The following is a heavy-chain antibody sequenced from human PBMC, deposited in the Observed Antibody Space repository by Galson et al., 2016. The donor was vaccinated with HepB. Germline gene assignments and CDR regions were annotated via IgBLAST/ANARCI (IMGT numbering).Heavy chain of an antibody. V-gene: IGHV5-10-1*01. J-gene: IGHJ5*02. CDR3: ARGGYSSSSSLESWFDP. CDR2: IDPSDSYT. Sequence: QSGAEVKKPGESLRISCKGSGYSFTTYWINWVRQMPGKGLEWMGRIDPSDSYTNYSPSFQGHVTISADKSISTAYLQWNSLKAADTAMYYCARGGYSSSSSLESWFDPWGQGTLVTVSS. CDR1: GYSFTTYW. D-gene: IGHD6-6*01.